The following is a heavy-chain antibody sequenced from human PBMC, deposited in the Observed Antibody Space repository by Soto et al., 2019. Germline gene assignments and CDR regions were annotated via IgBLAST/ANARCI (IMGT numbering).Heavy chain of an antibody. CDR3: ARGRVTIFGVAMDV. V-gene: IGHV4-34*01. D-gene: IGHD3-3*01. CDR1: SGSFSGYF. Sequence: PSETLSLTCGVYSGSFSGYFWSWIRQPPGKGPEWIGEINHSGSTNYNPSLKSRVTISLDTSKNHFSLKLNSVTAADTAVYYCARGRVTIFGVAMDVWGQGTTVTVSS. CDR2: INHSGST. J-gene: IGHJ6*02.